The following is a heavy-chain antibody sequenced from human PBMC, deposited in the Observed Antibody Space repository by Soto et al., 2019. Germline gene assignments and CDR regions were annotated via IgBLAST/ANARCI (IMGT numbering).Heavy chain of an antibody. D-gene: IGHD3-10*01. J-gene: IGHJ4*02. Sequence: QVQLVESGGGVVQPGRSLRLSCAASGFTFSSYGMHWVRQAPGKGLEWVASISSVGSNVYYGDSVKGRFTISRDNSKITLYLQMTSLRAEDTAVYYCAKDCTGPGSCEDYFDYWGQGTLVTVSS. CDR2: ISSVGSNV. CDR1: GFTFSSYG. CDR3: AKDCTGPGSCEDYFDY. V-gene: IGHV3-30*18.